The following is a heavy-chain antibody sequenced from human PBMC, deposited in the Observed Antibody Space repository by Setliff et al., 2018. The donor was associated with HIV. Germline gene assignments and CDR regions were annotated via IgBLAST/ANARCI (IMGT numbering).Heavy chain of an antibody. CDR3: ARMATVYYYYMDV. V-gene: IGHV7-4-1*02. CDR2: INTNTGNP. D-gene: IGHD4-4*01. J-gene: IGHJ6*03. Sequence: ASVKVSCKASGYNFTNYGINWVRQAPGQGLEWMGWINTNTGNPTYAQGFTGRFVFSLDTSVSTAYLQISSLKAEDTAVYYCARMATVYYYYMDVWGKGTTVTVSS. CDR1: GYNFTNYG.